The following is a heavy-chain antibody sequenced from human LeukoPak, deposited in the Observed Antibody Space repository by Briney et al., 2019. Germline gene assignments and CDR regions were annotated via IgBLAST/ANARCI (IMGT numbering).Heavy chain of an antibody. CDR2: IYSGGTT. CDR3: ARRYCSSTSCYYFDY. D-gene: IGHD2-2*01. Sequence: GGSLRLSCAASGFTVSSSYMSWVRQAPGEGLEWVSVIYSGGTTYYADSVKGRFTISRDNSKNTLYLQMNSLRAEDTAVYYCARRYCSSTSCYYFDYWGQGTLVTVSS. J-gene: IGHJ4*02. CDR1: GFTVSSSY. V-gene: IGHV3-53*01.